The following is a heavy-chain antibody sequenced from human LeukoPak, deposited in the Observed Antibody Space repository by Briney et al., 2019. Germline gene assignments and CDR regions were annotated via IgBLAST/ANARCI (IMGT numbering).Heavy chain of an antibody. CDR1: GFTFNFYN. J-gene: IGHJ4*02. V-gene: IGHV3-48*01. CDR3: ARIDSRGDLSFDF. D-gene: IGHD3-22*01. Sequence: GGSLRHSCAASGFTFNFYNMNWVRQAPGKGLEWLSYISGSSSTVHYADSVKGRFTVSRDNAKNSLYLQMDSLRAEDTAVYYCARIDSRGDLSFDFWGQGTLVTVAS. CDR2: ISGSSSTV.